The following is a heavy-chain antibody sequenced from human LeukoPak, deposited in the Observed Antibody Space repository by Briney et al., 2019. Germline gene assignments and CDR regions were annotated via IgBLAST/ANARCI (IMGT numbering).Heavy chain of an antibody. Sequence: GRSLRLSCAASGFTFSSYAMHWVRQAPGKGLEWVSSISSSSSYIYYADSVKGRFTISRDNAKNSLYLQMNSLRAEDTAVYYCARLDIAAAGTAAFDIWGQGTMVTVSS. CDR3: ARLDIAAAGTAAFDI. CDR2: ISSSSSYI. J-gene: IGHJ3*02. CDR1: GFTFSSYA. D-gene: IGHD6-13*01. V-gene: IGHV3-21*01.